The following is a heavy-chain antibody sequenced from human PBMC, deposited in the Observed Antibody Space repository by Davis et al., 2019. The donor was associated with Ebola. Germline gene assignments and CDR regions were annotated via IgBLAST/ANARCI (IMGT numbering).Heavy chain of an antibody. CDR3: ARGGMGSHDTYYGLDV. Sequence: ASVNVSCKASGYTFTSYYMHWVRQAPGQGLEWMGWINPYSANTGYAQNFRGRVTMTRNTSISTAFLEVSSLRSEDTAVYFCARGGMGSHDTYYGLDVWGQGTMVTVSS. D-gene: IGHD3-10*01. CDR2: INPYSANT. CDR1: GYTFTSYY. J-gene: IGHJ6*02. V-gene: IGHV1-8*02.